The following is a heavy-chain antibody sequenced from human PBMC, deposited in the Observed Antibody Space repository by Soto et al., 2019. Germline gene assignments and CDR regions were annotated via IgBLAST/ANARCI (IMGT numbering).Heavy chain of an antibody. D-gene: IGHD3-22*01. V-gene: IGHV4-38-2*02. CDR3: AKDYDSSGHLGAYYFDY. CDR1: GFSISGGHY. CDR2: IYHSGST. Sequence: LSLTCAVSGFSISGGHYWGWIRQSPGKGLEWIGSIYHSGSTYYNPSLKSRVTISVDKFKNKFSLRLSSVTAADTAVYYCAKDYDSSGHLGAYYFDYWGQGTLVTVSS. J-gene: IGHJ4*02.